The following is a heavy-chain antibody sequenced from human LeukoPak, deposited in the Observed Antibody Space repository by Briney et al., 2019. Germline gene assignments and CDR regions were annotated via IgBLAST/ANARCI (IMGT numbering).Heavy chain of an antibody. CDR3: TRAPIAVAGNWFDP. CDR2: IYYSGST. V-gene: IGHV4-59*01. Sequence: SETLSLTCTVSGGSISSYYWSWIRQPPGKGLEWIGYIYYSGSTNYNPSLKSRVTISVDTSKNQFSLKLSSVTAADTAVYYCTRAPIAVAGNWFDPWGQGTLVTVS. J-gene: IGHJ5*02. D-gene: IGHD6-19*01. CDR1: GGSISSYY.